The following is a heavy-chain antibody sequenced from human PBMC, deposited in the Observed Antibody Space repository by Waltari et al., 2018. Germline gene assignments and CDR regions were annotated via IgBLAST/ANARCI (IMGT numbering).Heavy chain of an antibody. J-gene: IGHJ4*02. Sequence: QVQLQESGPGLVKPSETLSLTCTVSGGSISSHYWSWIRQPPGKGLEWIGYIYYSGSTNYTPSLTSRVTISVDTSKNPFSLKLSSVTAADTAVYYCARSQDLDYWGQGTLVTVSS. CDR1: GGSISSHY. V-gene: IGHV4-59*11. CDR2: IYYSGST. CDR3: ARSQDLDY.